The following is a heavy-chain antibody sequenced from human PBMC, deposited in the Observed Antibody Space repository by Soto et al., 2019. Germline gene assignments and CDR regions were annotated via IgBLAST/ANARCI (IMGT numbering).Heavy chain of an antibody. D-gene: IGHD3-10*01. V-gene: IGHV3-23*01. CDR3: AKDPARGTMVRGVISYNWFDT. J-gene: IGHJ5*02. CDR1: GFTFSSYA. Sequence: PGGSLKLSCAASGFTFSSYAMSWVRQDPGKGLEWVSAISGSGGSTYYADSVKGRFTISRDNSKNTLYLQMNSLRAEDTAVYYCAKDPARGTMVRGVISYNWFDTWGQGTLVTVSS. CDR2: ISGSGGST.